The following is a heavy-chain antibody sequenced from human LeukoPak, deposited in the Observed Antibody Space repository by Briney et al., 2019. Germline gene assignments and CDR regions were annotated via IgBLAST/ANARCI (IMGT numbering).Heavy chain of an antibody. Sequence: PSETLSLTCTVSGGSISSSSYYWGWIRQPPGKGLEWIGSIYYSGSTYYNPSLKIRVTISVDTSKNQFSLKLSSVTAADTAVYYCARHDYSNYANWFDPWGQGTLVTVSS. CDR2: IYYSGST. CDR1: GGSISSSSYY. CDR3: ARHDYSNYANWFDP. D-gene: IGHD4-11*01. V-gene: IGHV4-39*01. J-gene: IGHJ5*02.